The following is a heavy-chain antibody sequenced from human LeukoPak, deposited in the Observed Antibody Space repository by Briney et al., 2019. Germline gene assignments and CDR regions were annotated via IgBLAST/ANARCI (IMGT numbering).Heavy chain of an antibody. D-gene: IGHD3-22*01. CDR3: ASATDYYDSSGYPFDP. Sequence: GASVKVSCKASGYTFTSYGISLVRQAPGQGLEWMGWISAYNGNTNYAQKLQGRVTMTTDTSTSTAYMELRSLRSDDTAVYYCASATDYYDSSGYPFDPWGQGTLVTVSS. CDR2: ISAYNGNT. J-gene: IGHJ5*02. V-gene: IGHV1-18*01. CDR1: GYTFTSYG.